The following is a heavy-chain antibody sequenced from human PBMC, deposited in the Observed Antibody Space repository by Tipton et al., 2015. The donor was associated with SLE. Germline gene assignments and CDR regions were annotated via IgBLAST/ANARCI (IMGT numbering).Heavy chain of an antibody. CDR2: ISSSGSP. J-gene: IGHJ5*02. CDR3: AKDQASNFAVVPLVNNWFVP. CDR1: GGSVSSSSSY. Sequence: TLSLTCTVSGGSVSSSSSYWGWIRQPPGKGLEWIGTISSSGSPYYNPSLKSRVTISLDTSMHQFSLKLSSVTAADTAIYYCAKDQASNFAVVPLVNNWFVPWGQGTLVTVSS. D-gene: IGHD3-3*01. V-gene: IGHV4-39*07.